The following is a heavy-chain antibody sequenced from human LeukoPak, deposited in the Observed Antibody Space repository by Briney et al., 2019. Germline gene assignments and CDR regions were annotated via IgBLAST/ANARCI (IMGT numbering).Heavy chain of an antibody. D-gene: IGHD2-15*01. V-gene: IGHV3-7*01. Sequence: GGSLRLSCAASGFTFSSYSMNWVRQAPGKGLEWVANIKQDGSEKNYVDSVKGRFTISRDNARNSLFLQMNSLRAEDTAVYYCARALLLGYCSGGSCYGASGAFDIWGQGTMVTVSS. CDR3: ARALLLGYCSGGSCYGASGAFDI. J-gene: IGHJ3*02. CDR1: GFTFSSYS. CDR2: IKQDGSEK.